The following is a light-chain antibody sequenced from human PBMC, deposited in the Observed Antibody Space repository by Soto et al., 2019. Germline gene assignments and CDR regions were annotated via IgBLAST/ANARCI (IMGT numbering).Light chain of an antibody. J-gene: IGKJ2*01. V-gene: IGKV4-1*01. CDR3: QQYESTPPT. CDR2: WAS. CDR1: QSVLYSSNNKNY. Sequence: DIVMTQSPDSLAVSLGERATINCKSSQSVLYSSNNKNYLAWYQQRPGQPPKLLIYWASTRESGVPDRFSGSGSGTDFTLTITCLQAEDVAVYYCQQYESTPPTLGQGTKLEIK.